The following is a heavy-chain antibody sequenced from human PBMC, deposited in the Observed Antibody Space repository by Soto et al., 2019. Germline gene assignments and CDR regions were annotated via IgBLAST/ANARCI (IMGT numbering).Heavy chain of an antibody. V-gene: IGHV4-34*01. CDR1: GGSFIGYY. D-gene: IGHD5-18*01. Sequence: PSETLSLTCAVYGGSFIGYYWSWIRQPPGKGLEWIGEINHSGSTNYNPSLKSRVTISVDTSRNQFSLKLSSVTAADTAVYYCARGGRGYSYGRNFDYWGQGTLVTVSS. CDR2: INHSGST. CDR3: ARGGRGYSYGRNFDY. J-gene: IGHJ4*02.